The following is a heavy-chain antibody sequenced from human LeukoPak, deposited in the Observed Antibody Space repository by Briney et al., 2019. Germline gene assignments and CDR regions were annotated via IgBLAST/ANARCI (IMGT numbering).Heavy chain of an antibody. V-gene: IGHV1-18*01. J-gene: IGHJ4*02. CDR2: ISAYNGNT. Sequence: ASVKVSCKASGYTFTSYGISWVRQAPGQGLEWMGWISAYNGNTNYAQKLQGRVTMTTDTSTSTAYMELRSLRSDDTAVYYCARVPTMIVVATSYFDYWGQGTLVTVSS. CDR3: ARVPTMIVVATSYFDY. CDR1: GYTFTSYG. D-gene: IGHD3-22*01.